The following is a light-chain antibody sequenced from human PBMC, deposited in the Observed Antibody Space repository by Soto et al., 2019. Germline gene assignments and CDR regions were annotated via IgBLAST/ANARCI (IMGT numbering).Light chain of an antibody. V-gene: IGKV3-20*01. CDR1: QSVNKAY. J-gene: IGKJ1*01. CDR3: QHSGDFRWT. CDR2: GAS. Sequence: EIVLAQAPASLTLSPGESGTLCSRVSQSVNKAYLVWYRVKPGQAPRRLIYGASSRATCIPDRFSCRGFGTYFTLTISRLEPEDFAVYYCQHSGDFRWTFGLGTKVDIK.